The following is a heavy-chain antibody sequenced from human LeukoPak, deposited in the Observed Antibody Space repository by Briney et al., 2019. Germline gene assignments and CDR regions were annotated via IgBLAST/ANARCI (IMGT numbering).Heavy chain of an antibody. CDR3: ASLILSNYGMDV. J-gene: IGHJ6*02. CDR2: IRQDGGEK. V-gene: IGHV3-7*01. Sequence: GGSLRLSCAASGFTFSSYWMSWVRQAPGKGLEWVANIRQDGGEKNYVDSVKGRFTISRDNAKNTLYLQMNSLRAEDTAVYYCASLILSNYGMDVWGQGTTVTVSS. D-gene: IGHD3-22*01. CDR1: GFTFSSYW.